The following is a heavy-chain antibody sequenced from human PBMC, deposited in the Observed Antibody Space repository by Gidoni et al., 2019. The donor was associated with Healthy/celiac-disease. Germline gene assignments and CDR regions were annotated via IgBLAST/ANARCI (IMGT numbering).Heavy chain of an antibody. CDR2: INPNSGGT. CDR3: ARDAKYCSSTSCQYYFDY. CDR1: GYTFTGYY. V-gene: IGHV1-2*02. Sequence: QVQLVQSGAEVKKPGASVKVSCKASGYTFTGYYMHWVRQATGQGLEWMGWINPNSGGTNYAQKLQGRVTMTRDTSNSTAYMELSRLRSDDTAVYYCARDAKYCSSTSCQYYFDYWGQGTLVTVSS. D-gene: IGHD2-2*01. J-gene: IGHJ4*02.